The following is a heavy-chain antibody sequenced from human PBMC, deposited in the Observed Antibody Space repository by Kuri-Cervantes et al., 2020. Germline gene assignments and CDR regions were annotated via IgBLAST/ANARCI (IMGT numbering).Heavy chain of an antibody. CDR1: GGSISSGSYY. J-gene: IGHJ6*02. Sequence: LRLPCSVSGGSISSGSYYWSWIRQPAGKGLEWIGRLYTSGSTHYNPSLKSRVTISVDTSKNQFSLKLRPVTAADTAVYYCARDSYSYGSNYYYYYGMDVWGQGTTVTVSS. CDR2: LYTSGST. CDR3: ARDSYSYGSNYYYYYGMDV. V-gene: IGHV4-61*02. D-gene: IGHD5-18*01.